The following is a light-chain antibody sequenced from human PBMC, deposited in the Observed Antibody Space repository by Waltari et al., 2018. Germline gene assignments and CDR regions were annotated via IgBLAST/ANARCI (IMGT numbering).Light chain of an antibody. Sequence: DIQMTQSPSSLPASVGDRVTISCRASQRISSYLNWYQQEPGKAPRLRIYGATSLQSGVPSRFSGSGSGTDFTLTISSLQPEDFATYYCQQTYKTPRTFGQGTKVDI. CDR2: GAT. CDR1: QRISSY. J-gene: IGKJ1*01. V-gene: IGKV1-39*01. CDR3: QQTYKTPRT.